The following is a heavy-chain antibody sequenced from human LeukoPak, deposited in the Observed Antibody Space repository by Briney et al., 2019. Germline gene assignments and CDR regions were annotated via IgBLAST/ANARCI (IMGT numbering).Heavy chain of an antibody. V-gene: IGHV4-39*07. CDR3: ARALRAATFDY. CDR2: IYYSGST. CDR1: GGSISSSSYY. Sequence: SETLSLTCTVSGGSISSSSYYWGWIRQPPGKGLEWIGSIYYSGSTYYNPSLKSRVTISVDTSKNQFSLKLSSVTAADTAVYYCARALRAATFDYWGQGTRVTVSS. J-gene: IGHJ4*02. D-gene: IGHD2-15*01.